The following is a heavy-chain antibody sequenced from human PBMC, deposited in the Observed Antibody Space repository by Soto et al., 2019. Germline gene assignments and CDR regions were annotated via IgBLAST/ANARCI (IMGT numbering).Heavy chain of an antibody. CDR3: ARVSGSGYYDN. J-gene: IGHJ4*02. CDR1: GGSISSYY. Sequence: SETLSLTCTVSGGSISSYYWTWIRQPPGEGLEWIGHIYYSGSTNYNPSLKSRVTLSVDTSKNQFSLKLSSVTAADTAVYYCARVSGSGYYDNWGQGALVTV. CDR2: IYYSGST. D-gene: IGHD3-22*01. V-gene: IGHV4-59*01.